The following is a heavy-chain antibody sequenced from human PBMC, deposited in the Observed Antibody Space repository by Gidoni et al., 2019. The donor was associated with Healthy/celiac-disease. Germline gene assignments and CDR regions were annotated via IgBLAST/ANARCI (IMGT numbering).Heavy chain of an antibody. Sequence: RTTLRDGLEWIGEINHSGSTNYNPSLKSRVTISVDTSKNQFSLKLSSVTAADTAVYYCARSGKRIAARGGRTNFDYWGQGTLVTVSS. J-gene: IGHJ4*02. V-gene: IGHV4-34*01. CDR3: ARSGKRIAARGGRTNFDY. CDR2: INHSGST. D-gene: IGHD6-6*01.